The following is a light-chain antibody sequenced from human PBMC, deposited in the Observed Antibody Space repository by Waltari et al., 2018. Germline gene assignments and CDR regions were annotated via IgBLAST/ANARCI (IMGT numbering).Light chain of an antibody. Sequence: EVVLTQSPGTLSLSPGERATLACRASQSVSSFLAWYQQKPGQAPRLLIYHASNRATGIPDRFSGSGSGTDFSLTISRLEPEDFAVYYCQNHERLPATFGQGTKVEIK. V-gene: IGKV3-20*01. J-gene: IGKJ1*01. CDR3: QNHERLPAT. CDR1: QSVSSF. CDR2: HAS.